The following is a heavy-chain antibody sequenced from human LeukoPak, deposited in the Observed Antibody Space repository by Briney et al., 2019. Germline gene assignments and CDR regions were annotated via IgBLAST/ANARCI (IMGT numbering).Heavy chain of an antibody. CDR2: ISPSGGST. Sequence: ASVKVSCKAFGYTFTSNYMHWVRQAPGQGPEWMGVISPSGGSTTYAQKFQGRVTMTRNTSISTAYMELSSLRSEDTAVYYCARGSDYVWGTYRYYSYMDIWGKGTTVTISS. CDR3: ARGSDYVWGTYRYYSYMDI. V-gene: IGHV1-46*01. J-gene: IGHJ6*03. D-gene: IGHD3-16*02. CDR1: GYTFTSNY.